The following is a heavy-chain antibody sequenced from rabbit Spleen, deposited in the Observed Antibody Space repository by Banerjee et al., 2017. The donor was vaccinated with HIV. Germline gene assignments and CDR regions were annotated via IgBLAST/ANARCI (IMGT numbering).Heavy chain of an antibody. CDR2: IYPDSSGST. CDR3: ARGSATMTMVITGFYLTL. D-gene: IGHD2-1*01. V-gene: IGHV1S40*01. Sequence: QSLEESGGDLVKPGASLTVTCTASGFSFSSSYYLSWARQAPGTGLECIACIYPDSSGSTYYASWARGRFPISKTSSTTVTLQMTSLTVADTATYFCARGSATMTMVITGFYLTLWGQGTLVTVS. J-gene: IGHJ4*01. CDR1: GFSFSSSYY.